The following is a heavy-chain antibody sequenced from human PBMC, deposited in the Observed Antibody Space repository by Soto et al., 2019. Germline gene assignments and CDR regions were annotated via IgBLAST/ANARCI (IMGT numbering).Heavy chain of an antibody. D-gene: IGHD3-10*01. CDR3: AKDLRGVGDPWGIYGIDV. V-gene: IGHV3-9*01. CDR1: GFTFDDYA. CDR2: IRWNSGSI. Sequence: EVQLVETGGGLVQPGRSLRLSCAASGFTFDDYAMHWVRQAPGKGLEWVSGIRWNSGSIGDADSVKGRFTISRDNAKNSLYLQMNSLVAEGTALYYGAKDLRGVGDPWGIYGIDVWGQGATVTVSS. J-gene: IGHJ6*02.